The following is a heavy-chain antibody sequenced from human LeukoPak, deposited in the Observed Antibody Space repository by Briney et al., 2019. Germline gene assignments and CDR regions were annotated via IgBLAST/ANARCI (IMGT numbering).Heavy chain of an antibody. Sequence: ASVKLSCKASGYTFTTYDINWVRQATGQGLEWMGWMSPNSGNTGYAQKFQGRVTMTRDTSINTAYMELSSLTSEDTAVYFCARGVTAGVDFWGRGTLVTVSS. D-gene: IGHD6-25*01. V-gene: IGHV1-8*01. CDR3: ARGVTAGVDF. CDR2: MSPNSGNT. CDR1: GYTFTTYD. J-gene: IGHJ4*02.